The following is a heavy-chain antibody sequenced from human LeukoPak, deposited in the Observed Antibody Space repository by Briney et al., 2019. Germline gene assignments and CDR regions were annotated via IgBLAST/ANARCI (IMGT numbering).Heavy chain of an antibody. CDR3: ARAQYSSGLGRWYYFDY. J-gene: IGHJ4*02. Sequence: SETLSLTCTVSGGSISSYYWSWIRQPAGKGLEWIGRIYTSGSTNYNPSLKSRVTMSVDTCKNQFSLKLSSVTAADTAVYYCARAQYSSGLGRWYYFDYWGQGTLVTVSS. CDR2: IYTSGST. V-gene: IGHV4-4*07. D-gene: IGHD6-19*01. CDR1: GGSISSYY.